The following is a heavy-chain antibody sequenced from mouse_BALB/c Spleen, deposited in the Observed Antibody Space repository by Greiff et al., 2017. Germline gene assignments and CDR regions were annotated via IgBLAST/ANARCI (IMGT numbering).Heavy chain of an antibody. CDR2: IYPGSGNT. CDR1: GYAFTNYW. V-gene: IGHV1-63*01. D-gene: IGHD2-3*01. J-gene: IGHJ3*01. Sequence: QVQLQQSGAELVRPGTSVKISCKASGYAFTNYWLGWVKQRPGHGLEWIGDIYPGSGNTYYNEKFKGKATLTADKSSSTAYMQLSSLTSEDSAVYFCARSGDGPLFAYWGQGTLVTVSA. CDR3: ARSGDGPLFAY.